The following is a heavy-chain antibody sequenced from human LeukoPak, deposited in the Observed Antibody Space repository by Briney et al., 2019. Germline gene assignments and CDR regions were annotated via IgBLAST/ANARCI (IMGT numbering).Heavy chain of an antibody. CDR3: ITDVADGTSSWSRFDY. D-gene: IGHD6-13*01. V-gene: IGHV3-15*01. Sequence: GGSLRLSCAASGFTFSNAWMSWVRQAPGKGREWGGRIKSKTDGWTTDYAAPVKGRFTISRDDSKNTLYLQMNSLKIEETAVYYCITDVADGTSSWSRFDYWGQGTLVTVSS. CDR2: IKSKTDGWTT. CDR1: GFTFSNAW. J-gene: IGHJ4*02.